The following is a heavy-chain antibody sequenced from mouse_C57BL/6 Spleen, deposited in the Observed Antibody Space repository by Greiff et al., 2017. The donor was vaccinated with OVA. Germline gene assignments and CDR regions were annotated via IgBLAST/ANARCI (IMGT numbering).Heavy chain of an antibody. J-gene: IGHJ2*01. CDR2: IDPSDSYT. D-gene: IGHD3-2*02. CDR3: ARSLAQATDFDY. CDR1: GYTFTSYW. Sequence: QVQLQQPGAELVKPGASVKLSCKASGYTFTSYWMQWVKQRPGQGLEWIGEIDPSDSYTNYNQKFKGKATLTVDTSSSTAYMQLSSLTSEDSAVYYCARSLAQATDFDYWGQGTTLTVSS. V-gene: IGHV1-50*01.